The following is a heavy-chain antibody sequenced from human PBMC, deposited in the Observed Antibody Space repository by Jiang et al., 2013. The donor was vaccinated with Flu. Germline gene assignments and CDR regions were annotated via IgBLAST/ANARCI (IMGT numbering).Heavy chain of an antibody. D-gene: IGHD4-17*01. CDR3: AKEAYGDYVGY. CDR1: GFTFSSYG. Sequence: QLLESGGGVVQPGRSLRLSCAASGFTFSSYGMHWVRQAPGKGLEWVSAISGSGGSTYYADSVKGRFTISRDNSKNTLYLQMNSLRAEDTAVYYCAKEAYGDYVGYWGQGTLVTVSS. CDR2: ISGSGGST. J-gene: IGHJ4*02. V-gene: IGHV3-23*01.